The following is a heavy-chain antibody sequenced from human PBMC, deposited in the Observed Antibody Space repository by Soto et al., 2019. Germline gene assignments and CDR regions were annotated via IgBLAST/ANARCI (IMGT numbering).Heavy chain of an antibody. V-gene: IGHV1-18*01. D-gene: IGHD3-22*01. CDR1: GYSFSFYG. Sequence: GASVKVSCKAPGYSFSFYGINWVRQAPGQGLEWMGWISPSDGNRNFAQKFEDRVTMTTATSTNTVFLELRSLKSDDTAIYYCARDRLRGYDSSGFYSWGQGTMVTVSS. CDR3: ARDRLRGYDSSGFYS. CDR2: ISPSDGNR. J-gene: IGHJ4*02.